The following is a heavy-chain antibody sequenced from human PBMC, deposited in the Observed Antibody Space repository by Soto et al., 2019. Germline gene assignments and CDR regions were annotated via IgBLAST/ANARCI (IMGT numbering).Heavy chain of an antibody. Sequence: SETLSLTCTVSGDTSTSYYWGWIRQAPGKGLEWIGHIHNSGTSTHNPSLNGRVTISIDMSKKQFSLKLTSLTSADTAVYYCARDFYNSVGYTWFDSWSQGTLVTVSS. CDR1: GDTSTSYY. J-gene: IGHJ5*01. CDR3: ARDFYNSVGYTWFDS. V-gene: IGHV4-59*01. D-gene: IGHD3-22*01. CDR2: IHNSGTS.